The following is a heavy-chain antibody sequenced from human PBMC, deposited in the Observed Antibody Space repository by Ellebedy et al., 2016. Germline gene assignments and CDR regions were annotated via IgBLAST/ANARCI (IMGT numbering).Heavy chain of an antibody. V-gene: IGHV3-48*04. CDR2: ISSSSTI. CDR3: AREYYDSSGYYYY. CDR1: GFTFSSYS. D-gene: IGHD3-22*01. Sequence: GGSLRLSCAASGFTFSSYSMNWVRQAPGKGLEWVSYISSSSTIYYADSVKGRFTISRDNAKNSLYLQMNSLRAEDTAVYYCAREYYDSSGYYYYWGQGTLVTVSS. J-gene: IGHJ4*02.